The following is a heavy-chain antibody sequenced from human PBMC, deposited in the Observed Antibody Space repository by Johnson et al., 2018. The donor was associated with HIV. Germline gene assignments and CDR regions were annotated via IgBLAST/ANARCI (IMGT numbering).Heavy chain of an antibody. CDR1: GFTVSSNY. Sequence: QLVESGGGLVQPGGSLRLSCAASGFTVSSNYMSWVRQAPGKGLEWVSAISGSGGSTYYAGSVKGRFTISRKNAKNSLYLQLHSLRAGDTALYYCARGSYDGDAFDIWGRGTMVTVYS. D-gene: IGHD1-26*01. V-gene: IGHV3-23*04. CDR2: SGSGGST. J-gene: IGHJ3*02. CDR3: ARGSYDGDAFDI.